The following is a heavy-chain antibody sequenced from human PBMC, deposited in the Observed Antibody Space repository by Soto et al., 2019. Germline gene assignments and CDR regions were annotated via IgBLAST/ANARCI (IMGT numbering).Heavy chain of an antibody. V-gene: IGHV4-34*01. Sequence: QVQLQKWGAGLLKPSETLSLTCAVYGGPFSGYYWSWIRQPPGKGLEWIGEINHSGSTNYKPTRKGPVTISGDTSKDQFALRLSCGAAADTAVYYCARSTIFGVVIIHYYMDVWGKGTTVTVAS. CDR2: INHSGST. CDR1: GGPFSGYY. CDR3: ARSTIFGVVIIHYYMDV. J-gene: IGHJ6*03. D-gene: IGHD3-3*01.